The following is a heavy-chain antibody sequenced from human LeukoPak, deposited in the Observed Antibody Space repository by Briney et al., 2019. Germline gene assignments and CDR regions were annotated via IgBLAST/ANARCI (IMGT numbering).Heavy chain of an antibody. CDR3: AKDLYGDYYFDY. CDR2: ISGSGGST. CDR1: GLTFSSYA. Sequence: GGSLRLSCAASGLTFSSYAMRWVRQAPGKGLEWVSTISGSGGSTYYADSVKGRFTISRDNSKNTLFLQMNSLRAEDTAVYYCAKDLYGDYYFDYWGQGTLVTVSS. V-gene: IGHV3-23*01. D-gene: IGHD4-17*01. J-gene: IGHJ4*02.